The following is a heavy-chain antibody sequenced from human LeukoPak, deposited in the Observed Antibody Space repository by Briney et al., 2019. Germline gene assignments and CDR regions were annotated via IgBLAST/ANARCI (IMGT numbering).Heavy chain of an antibody. CDR1: GGTFSSYA. CDR3: ARDSSSRVVADYYYGMDV. CDR2: IIPILGIA. J-gene: IGHJ6*02. Sequence: SVKVSCKASGGTFSSYAISWVRQAPGQGLEWMGRIIPILGIANYAQKFQGRVTITADKSTSTAYMELSSLRSEDTAVYYCARDSSSRVVADYYYGMDVWGQGTTVTVSS. V-gene: IGHV1-69*04. D-gene: IGHD2-15*01.